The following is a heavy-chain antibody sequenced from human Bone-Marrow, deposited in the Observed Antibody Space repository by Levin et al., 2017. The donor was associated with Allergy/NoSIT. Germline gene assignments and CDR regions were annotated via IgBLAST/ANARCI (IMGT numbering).Heavy chain of an antibody. CDR3: ARGYSYGTYNWFDP. J-gene: IGHJ5*02. D-gene: IGHD5-18*01. V-gene: IGHV4-34*01. CDR1: GGSFSGYY. Sequence: PSETLSLTCAVYGGSFSGYYWSWIRQPPGKGLEWIGEINHSGSTNYNPSLKSRVTISVDTSKNQFSLKLSSVTAADTAVYYCARGYSYGTYNWFDPWGQGTLVTVSS. CDR2: INHSGST.